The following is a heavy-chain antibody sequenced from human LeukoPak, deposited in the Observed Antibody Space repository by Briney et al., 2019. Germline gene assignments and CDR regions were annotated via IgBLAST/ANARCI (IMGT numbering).Heavy chain of an antibody. CDR3: ARFGPPDAFDV. V-gene: IGHV4-34*01. D-gene: IGHD3-16*01. CDR2: INHDGST. CDR1: GASFRGYF. Sequence: SETLSLTCTVSGASFRGYFWSWIRQAPGKGLEWIGEINHDGSTNYNPSLKSRVTISVDASENQFSLRLHSVTAADTAVYYCARFGPPDAFDVWGPGTVVIVAS. J-gene: IGHJ3*01.